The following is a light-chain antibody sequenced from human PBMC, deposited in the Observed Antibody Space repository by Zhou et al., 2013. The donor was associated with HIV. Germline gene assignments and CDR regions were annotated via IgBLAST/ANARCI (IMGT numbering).Light chain of an antibody. V-gene: IGKV3D-20*02. CDR1: QSVSNRY. CDR2: NAS. Sequence: EIVLTQSPGTLSLSPGERATLSCRASQSVSNRYLVWYQQKRGQAPRLLIYNASNRATGIPARFSGSGSGTDFTLTISSLEPEDFAVYYCQQRSIWPRTFGQGTRLEIK. J-gene: IGKJ5*01. CDR3: QQRSIWPRT.